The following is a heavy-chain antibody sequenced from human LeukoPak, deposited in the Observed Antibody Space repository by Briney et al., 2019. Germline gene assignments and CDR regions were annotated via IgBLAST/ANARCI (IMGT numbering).Heavy chain of an antibody. D-gene: IGHD3-3*01. V-gene: IGHV3-53*01. J-gene: IGHJ4*02. CDR2: IYSGGST. CDR3: ARSRYDFWSGHDPYYFDY. Sequence: QAGGSLRLSCAASGFTFSSYAMSWVRQAPGKGLEWVSVIYSGGSTYYADSVKGRFTISRDNSKNTLYLQMNSLRAEDTAVYYCARSRYDFWSGHDPYYFDYWGQGTLVTVSS. CDR1: GFTFSSYA.